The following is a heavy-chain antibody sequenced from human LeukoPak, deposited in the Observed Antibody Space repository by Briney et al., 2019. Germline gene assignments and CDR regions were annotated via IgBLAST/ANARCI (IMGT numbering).Heavy chain of an antibody. CDR2: INPRSGGT. J-gene: IGHJ4*02. V-gene: IGHV1-2*02. D-gene: IGHD3-10*01. Sequence: ASVKVSCKTSGYDFSDNYIRWMRQAAGQGLEWVGWINPRSGGTTFSEKFKGRVTMTRDTSISTAYMELSGLRSDDTATYYCAREGILRINFIRGITGFDYWGRGSLVAVSS. CDR3: AREGILRINFIRGITGFDY. CDR1: GYDFSDNY.